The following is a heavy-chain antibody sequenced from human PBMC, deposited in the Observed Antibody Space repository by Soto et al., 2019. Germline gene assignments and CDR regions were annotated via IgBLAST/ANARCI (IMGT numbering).Heavy chain of an antibody. V-gene: IGHV4-4*02. J-gene: IGHJ4*02. Sequence: QVQLQESGPGLVEPSGTLSLTCAVSGGSVSSTNWWSWVRQPPGKGLEWIGEIYHSGSTYYNPSIKSRVTISVDKSKNQFSLRLRSVTAADTAVYFCASDRAVSARGSFDYWGQGTLVTVSS. CDR1: GGSVSSTNW. D-gene: IGHD6-19*01. CDR3: ASDRAVSARGSFDY. CDR2: IYHSGST.